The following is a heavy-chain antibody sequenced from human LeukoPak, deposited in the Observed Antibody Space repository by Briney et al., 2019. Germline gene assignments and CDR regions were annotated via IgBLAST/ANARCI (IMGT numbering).Heavy chain of an antibody. CDR2: ISSSSSYI. J-gene: IGHJ4*02. CDR1: GFTFSSYS. CDR3: ASPLLWFGSD. Sequence: GGSLRLSCAASGFTFSSYSMNWVLQAPGKGLEWVSSISSSSSYIYYADSVKGRFTISRDNAKNSLYLQMNSLRAEDTAVYYCASPLLWFGSDWGQGTLVTVSS. D-gene: IGHD3-10*01. V-gene: IGHV3-21*01.